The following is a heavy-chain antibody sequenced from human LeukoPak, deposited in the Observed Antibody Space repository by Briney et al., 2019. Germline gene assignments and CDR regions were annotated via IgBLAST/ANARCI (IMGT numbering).Heavy chain of an antibody. Sequence: GASVKVSCKASGYTFTDYYMHWVRQAPGQGLEWMGWIHPNSGDTKSAQRFQGRVTMTRDTSISTACMELTRLTSDDTAVYYCASYYGHYTRNWMDTWGQGTLVTVSS. CDR2: IHPNSGDT. V-gene: IGHV1-2*02. CDR1: GYTFTDYY. J-gene: IGHJ5*02. D-gene: IGHD4-17*01. CDR3: ASYYGHYTRNWMDT.